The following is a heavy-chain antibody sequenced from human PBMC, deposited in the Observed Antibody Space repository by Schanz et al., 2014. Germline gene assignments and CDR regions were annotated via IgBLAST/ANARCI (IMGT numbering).Heavy chain of an antibody. D-gene: IGHD3-16*01. CDR3: ARDLAFGGVYDRHSDS. V-gene: IGHV3-7*01. Sequence: EVQLVESEGGLVQPGGSLRLSCEGSGFSFSDYWMGWVRQAPGKGLEWVANIKKDGSENYYADSVKGRFIISRDNPKNTLSLQMNSLRVEDTAVYYCARDLAFGGVYDRHSDSWGQGTLVTVSS. CDR1: GFSFSDYW. J-gene: IGHJ4*02. CDR2: IKKDGSEN.